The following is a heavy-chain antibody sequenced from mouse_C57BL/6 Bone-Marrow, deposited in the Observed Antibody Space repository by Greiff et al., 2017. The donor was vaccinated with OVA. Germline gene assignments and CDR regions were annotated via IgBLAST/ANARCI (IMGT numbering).Heavy chain of an antibody. V-gene: IGHV1-54*01. CDR1: GYAFTNYL. CDR2: INPGSGGT. Sequence: VQLVESGAELVRPGTSVKVSCKASGYAFTNYLIEWVKQRPGQGLEWIGVINPGSGGTNYNEKFKGKATLTADKSSSTAYMQLSSLTSEDSAVYFCAKPYYGSSFRYFDVWGTGTTVTVSS. CDR3: AKPYYGSSFRYFDV. J-gene: IGHJ1*03. D-gene: IGHD1-1*01.